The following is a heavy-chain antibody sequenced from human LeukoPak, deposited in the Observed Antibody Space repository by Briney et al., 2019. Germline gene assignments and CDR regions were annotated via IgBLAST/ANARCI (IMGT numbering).Heavy chain of an antibody. CDR2: IYTSGST. V-gene: IGHV4-4*09. CDR3: ARSEGYDSSGYYHFDY. J-gene: IGHJ4*02. Sequence: SETLPLTCTVSGGSISSYYWSWIRQPPGKGLEWIGYIYTSGSTNYNPSLKSRVTISVDTSKNQFSLKLSSVTAADTAVYYCARSEGYDSSGYYHFDYWGQGTLVTVSS. CDR1: GGSISSYY. D-gene: IGHD3-22*01.